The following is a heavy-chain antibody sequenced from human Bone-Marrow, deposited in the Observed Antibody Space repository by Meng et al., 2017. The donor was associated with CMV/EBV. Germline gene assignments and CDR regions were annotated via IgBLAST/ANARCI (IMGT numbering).Heavy chain of an antibody. D-gene: IGHD4-23*01. V-gene: IGHV3-7*01. CDR3: AKGQLYGGNFDYDAFDI. CDR2: IKQDGSEK. CDR1: GFTFSSYW. J-gene: IGHJ3*02. Sequence: GESLKISCAASGFTFSSYWMSWVRQAPGKGLEWVANIKQDGSEKYYVDSVKGRFTISRDNAKNSLYLQMNSLRAEDTAVYYCAKGQLYGGNFDYDAFDIWGQGTMVTVSS.